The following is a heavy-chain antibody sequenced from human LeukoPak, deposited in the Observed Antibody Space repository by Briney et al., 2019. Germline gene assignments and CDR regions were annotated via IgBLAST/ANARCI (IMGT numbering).Heavy chain of an antibody. J-gene: IGHJ4*02. CDR1: GYTFTSYD. CDR3: GRVFHGATYYDLLSCVY. CDR2: INPNRGNT. Sequence: ASVKVSCKASGYTFTSYDINWVRQATGQGRERMGWINPNRGNTGSTQKFQGRVTPTRNTSIRTAYIELSSFRSEDTAVYYCGRVFHGATYYDLLSCVYWGQGALVTVSS. V-gene: IGHV1-8*01. D-gene: IGHD3-9*01.